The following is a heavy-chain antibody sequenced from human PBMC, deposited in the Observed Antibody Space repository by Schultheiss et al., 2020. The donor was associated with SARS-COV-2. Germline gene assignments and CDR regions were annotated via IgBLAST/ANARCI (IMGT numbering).Heavy chain of an antibody. CDR1: GFTFSYYY. V-gene: IGHV3-11*04. D-gene: IGHD6-13*01. CDR2: ISSSGSTI. J-gene: IGHJ4*02. Sequence: GGSLRLSCAASGFTFSYYYMSGVRQAPGKGLEWVSYISSSGSTIYYADSVKGRFTISRDNSKNTLYLQMNSLRAEDTAVYYCAKPRPHYQQLVPFDYWGQGTLVTVSS. CDR3: AKPRPHYQQLVPFDY.